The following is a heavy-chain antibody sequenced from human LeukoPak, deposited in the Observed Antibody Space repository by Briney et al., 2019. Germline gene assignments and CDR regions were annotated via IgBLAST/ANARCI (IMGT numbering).Heavy chain of an antibody. CDR1: GYTFTDYF. J-gene: IGHJ5*02. D-gene: IGHD6-19*01. CDR3: TRDEAVYNSGWKQTNWFDP. V-gene: IGHV1-2*02. CDR2: ISPKNGDT. Sequence: ASVKVSCKASGYTFTDYFIHWVRQAPRQGLEWMGWISPKNGDTKYAQSFQGRVTMTRDTSINTVYMELRRLRSDDTAVYYCTRDEAVYNSGWKQTNWFDPWGQGTLVTVSS.